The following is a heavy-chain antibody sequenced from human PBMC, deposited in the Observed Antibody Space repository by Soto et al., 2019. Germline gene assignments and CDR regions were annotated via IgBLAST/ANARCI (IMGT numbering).Heavy chain of an antibody. CDR3: ARSSQSTVTNFDY. CDR1: GGSVSGGSYY. V-gene: IGHV4-61*01. CDR2: IYYSGSS. D-gene: IGHD4-17*01. Sequence: SETLSLTCTVSGGSVSGGSYYWNWVRQPPGKGLEWIGYIYYSGSSNYNPSLKSRVTISIDTSKNQFSLKLSSVTAADTAVYYCARSSQSTVTNFDYWGQGTLVTVSS. J-gene: IGHJ4*02.